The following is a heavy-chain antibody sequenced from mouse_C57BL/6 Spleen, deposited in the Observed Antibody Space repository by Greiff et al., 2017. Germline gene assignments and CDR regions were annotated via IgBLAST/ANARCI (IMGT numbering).Heavy chain of an antibody. Sequence: EVKLMESGGDLVKPGGSLKLSCAASGFTFSSYGMSWVRQTPDKRLEWVATISSGGSYTYYPDSVKGRFTISRDNAKNTLYLQMSSLKSEDTAMYYCARPYDYDGEYYFDYWGQGTTLTVSS. V-gene: IGHV5-6*01. CDR3: ARPYDYDGEYYFDY. CDR2: ISSGGSYT. J-gene: IGHJ2*01. D-gene: IGHD2-4*01. CDR1: GFTFSSYG.